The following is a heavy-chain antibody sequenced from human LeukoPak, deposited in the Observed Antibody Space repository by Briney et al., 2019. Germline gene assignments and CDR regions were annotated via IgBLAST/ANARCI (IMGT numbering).Heavy chain of an antibody. Sequence: GESLKISCKGSGYSFTNYWIGWVRQMPGQGLEWMGRIDPSDSHVNYRPSFQGHVTISVDTSISTVHLQWSSLKASDTAIYYCVKHNEYSRSSFDCWGQGTLVTVSS. D-gene: IGHD6-6*01. V-gene: IGHV5-10-1*01. CDR1: GYSFTNYW. CDR2: IDPSDSHV. J-gene: IGHJ4*02. CDR3: VKHNEYSRSSFDC.